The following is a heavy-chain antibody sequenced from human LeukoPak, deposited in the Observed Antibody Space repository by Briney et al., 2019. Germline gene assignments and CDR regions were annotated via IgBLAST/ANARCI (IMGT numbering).Heavy chain of an antibody. CDR1: GFTFSSYS. V-gene: IGHV3-33*08. D-gene: IGHD4-11*01. CDR3: ARDSPVTAGPFDP. J-gene: IGHJ5*02. CDR2: IWFDGSNE. Sequence: GGSLRLSCAASGFTFSSYSMNWVRQAPGKGLEWVAFIWFDGSNEYYTDSVKGRFTISRDNSKKTLYLQMNSLRAEDTAVYYCARDSPVTAGPFDPWGQGTLVTVSS.